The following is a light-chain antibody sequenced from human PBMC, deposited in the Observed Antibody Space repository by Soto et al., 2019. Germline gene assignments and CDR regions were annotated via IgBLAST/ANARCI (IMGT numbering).Light chain of an antibody. V-gene: IGLV1-44*01. CDR3: STWDDSLNGWV. Sequence: QSVLTQPPSVSGTPGLRVNISCSGGISNIGNDTVNWYQQLPGTAPKLLMFNDDKRPSGVHDRFSGSRSGTYASLAISGLQSDDEAVYYCSTWDDSLNGWVFGGGTKLTVL. J-gene: IGLJ3*02. CDR2: NDD. CDR1: ISNIGNDT.